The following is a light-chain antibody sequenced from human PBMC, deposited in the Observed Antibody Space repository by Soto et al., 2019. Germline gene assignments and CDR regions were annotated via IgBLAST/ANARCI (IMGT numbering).Light chain of an antibody. CDR2: GAS. CDR1: QAIGSN. Sequence: EIVMTQSPVTLSVSPGERATLSSRATQAIGSNLAWYQQKPGQPPRLLIYGASTRATDIPARFTGSGSGTEFTLTISSLQSEDFAVYYCQQYNNWPPTWTFGQGTKVDIK. V-gene: IGKV3-15*01. CDR3: QQYNNWPPTWT. J-gene: IGKJ1*01.